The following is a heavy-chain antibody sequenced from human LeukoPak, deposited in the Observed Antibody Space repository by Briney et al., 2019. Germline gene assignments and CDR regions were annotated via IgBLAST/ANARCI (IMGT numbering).Heavy chain of an antibody. Sequence: SETLSLTCTVSGGSISSYYWSWIRQPPGKGLEWIGYIYYSGSTNYNPSLKSRVTISVDTSKNQFSLKLSSVTAADTAVYYCARLGSSPLPYYVDYWGQGTLVTVSS. CDR1: GGSISSYY. D-gene: IGHD6-6*01. CDR2: IYYSGST. CDR3: ARLGSSPLPYYVDY. J-gene: IGHJ4*02. V-gene: IGHV4-59*01.